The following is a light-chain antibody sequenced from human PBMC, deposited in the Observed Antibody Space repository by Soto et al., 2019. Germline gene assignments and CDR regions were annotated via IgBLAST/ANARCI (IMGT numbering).Light chain of an antibody. CDR2: DVS. CDR1: SGDIGAYNY. J-gene: IGLJ1*01. Sequence: QSALTQPASVSGSPGQSITISCTGTSGDIGAYNYVSWYQQHPGKAPKVMIYDVSNRPSGVSNRFSGSKSGNTASLTISGLQAEDEADYYCSSYTSSTIIYVFGTGTKLTVL. V-gene: IGLV2-14*01. CDR3: SSYTSSTIIYV.